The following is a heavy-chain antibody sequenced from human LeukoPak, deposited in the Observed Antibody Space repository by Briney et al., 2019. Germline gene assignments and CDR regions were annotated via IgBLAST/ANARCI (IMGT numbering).Heavy chain of an antibody. V-gene: IGHV4-4*07. D-gene: IGHD3-3*01. CDR1: GGSISSYY. J-gene: IGHJ4*02. Sequence: SETLSLTCTVSGGSISSYYWSWIRQPAGKGLEWIGRIYTSGSTNYNPSLKSRVTISVDTSKNQFSLKLSSVTAADTAVYYCARDSAIFGVVITDYWGQGTLVTVSS. CDR3: ARDSAIFGVVITDY. CDR2: IYTSGST.